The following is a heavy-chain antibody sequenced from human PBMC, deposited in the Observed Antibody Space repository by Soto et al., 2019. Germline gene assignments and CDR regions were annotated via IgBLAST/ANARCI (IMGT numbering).Heavy chain of an antibody. CDR2: ISVYNGKT. CDR3: ARVSSTTTASIHH. Sequence: QVELVQSGAEVKKPGASVKDSCKASGYTFTSDGIGWVRQAPGQGLEWMGRISVYNGKTNYIETFKDRGSMTQDTSTNAAYIQLGSQRAVDQAVYYCARVSSTTTASIHHWGQGTLVIVSS. D-gene: IGHD4-17*01. CDR1: GYTFTSDG. J-gene: IGHJ1*01. V-gene: IGHV1-18*01.